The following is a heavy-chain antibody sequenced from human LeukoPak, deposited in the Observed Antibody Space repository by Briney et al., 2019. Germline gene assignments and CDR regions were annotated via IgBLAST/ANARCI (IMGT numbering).Heavy chain of an antibody. Sequence: PGGSLRLSCAASGFTFSSYSINWVRQAPGQGLEWVSSISSTSIYIYSADSLKSRFTISRDNAKNSLYLQMNSLIAEDTAGYYCARSELLWFGELYYFQQWGQGTLVTVSS. CDR3: ARSELLWFGELYYFQQ. V-gene: IGHV3-21*01. CDR2: ISSTSIYI. J-gene: IGHJ1*01. D-gene: IGHD3-10*01. CDR1: GFTFSSYS.